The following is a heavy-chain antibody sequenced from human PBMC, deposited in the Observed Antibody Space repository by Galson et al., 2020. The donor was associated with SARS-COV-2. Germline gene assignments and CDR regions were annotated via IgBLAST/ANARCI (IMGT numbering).Heavy chain of an antibody. CDR2: ISAYNGNT. D-gene: IGHD2-15*01. J-gene: IGHJ4*02. CDR1: GYTFTSYG. Sequence: ASVKVSCKASGYTFTSYGISWVRQAPGQGLEWMGWISAYNGNTNYAQNVQGRVTMTTDTSTRTAYMELRSLRSDDTAVYYCARGAGACSGGSCYTTNFVSWGQGTLVTVSS. CDR3: ARGAGACSGGSCYTTNFVS. V-gene: IGHV1-18*04.